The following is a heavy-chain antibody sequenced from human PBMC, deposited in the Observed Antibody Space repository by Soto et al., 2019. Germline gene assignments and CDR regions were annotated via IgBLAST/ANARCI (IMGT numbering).Heavy chain of an antibody. D-gene: IGHD1-1*01. CDR3: AKDWYNYGEFEY. J-gene: IGHJ4*02. Sequence: QVQLVESGGGVVQPGRSLRLSCAASGFTFSSYGMHWVREAPGKGLEWVAVISYDGSKKYYADSVKGRFTISRDNSKNTLYLQMNSLKVEDTAVYYCAKDWYNYGEFEYWGQGTLVTVSS. CDR1: GFTFSSYG. CDR2: ISYDGSKK. V-gene: IGHV3-30*18.